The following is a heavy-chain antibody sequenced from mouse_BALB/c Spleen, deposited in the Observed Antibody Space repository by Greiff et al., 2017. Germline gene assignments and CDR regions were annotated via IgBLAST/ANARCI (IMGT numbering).Heavy chain of an antibody. CDR2: ISYSGST. CDR3: ARRLWGGFAY. Sequence: EVKLQESGPGLVKPSQSLSLTCTVTGYSITSDYAWNWIRQFPGNKLEWMGYISYSGSTSYNPSLKSRISITRDTSKNQFFLQLNSVTTEDTATYYCARRLWGGFAYWGQGTLVTVSA. CDR1: GYSITSDYA. D-gene: IGHD4-1*01. V-gene: IGHV3-2*02. J-gene: IGHJ3*01.